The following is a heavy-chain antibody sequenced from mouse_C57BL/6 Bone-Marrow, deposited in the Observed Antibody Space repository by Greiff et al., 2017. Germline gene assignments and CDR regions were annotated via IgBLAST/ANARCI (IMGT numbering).Heavy chain of an antibody. D-gene: IGHD1-3*01. J-gene: IGHJ3*01. Sequence: QVQLQQPGAELVKPGASVKLSCKASGYTFTSYWMQWVKQRPGQGLEWIGEIDPSDSYTNYNQKFKGKATVTVDTSSSTAYMQLSSLTSEDSAVYYCAREVGFAYWGQGTLVTVSA. V-gene: IGHV1-50*01. CDR3: AREVGFAY. CDR1: GYTFTSYW. CDR2: IDPSDSYT.